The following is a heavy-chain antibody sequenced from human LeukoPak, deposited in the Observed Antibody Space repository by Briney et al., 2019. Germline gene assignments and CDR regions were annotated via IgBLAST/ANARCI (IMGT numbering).Heavy chain of an antibody. CDR2: IRYDGSNK. CDR1: GFTFSSYE. D-gene: IGHD3-16*02. J-gene: IGHJ4*02. CDR3: AKDHVGWGSYRYLPDGVGYFDY. Sequence: GGSLRLSCAASGFTFSSYEMNWVRQAPGKGLEWVAFIRYDGSNKYYADSVKGRFTISRDNSKNTLYLQMNSLRAEDTAVYYCAKDHVGWGSYRYLPDGVGYFDYWGQGTLVTVSS. V-gene: IGHV3-30*02.